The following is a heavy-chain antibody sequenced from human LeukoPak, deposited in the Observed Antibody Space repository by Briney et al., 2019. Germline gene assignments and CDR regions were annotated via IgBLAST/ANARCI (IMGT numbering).Heavy chain of an antibody. Sequence: ASVKVSCKASGYTFINHATHWVRQAPGQRLEWMGWINIGNGNTKYSQNFQGRITITRDTSATTAYMDLSSLRSEDTAMYYCARRLGRSFDYWGQGTLVTVSS. J-gene: IGHJ4*02. D-gene: IGHD2-21*01. CDR2: INIGNGNT. V-gene: IGHV1-3*04. CDR1: GYTFINHA. CDR3: ARRLGRSFDY.